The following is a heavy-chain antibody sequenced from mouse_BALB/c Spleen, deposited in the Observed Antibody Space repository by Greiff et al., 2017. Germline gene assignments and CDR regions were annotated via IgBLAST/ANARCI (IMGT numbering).Heavy chain of an antibody. V-gene: IGHV1-54*01. J-gene: IGHJ2*01. CDR2: INPGSGGT. CDR1: GYAFTNYL. CDR3: TIPLIYDGYHY. Sequence: VQLQQSGAELVRPGTSVKVSCKASGYAFTNYLIEWVKQRPGQGLEWIGVINPGSGGTNYNEKFKGKATLTADKSSSTAYMQLSSLTSDDSAVYYCTIPLIYDGYHYWGQGTTLTVSS. D-gene: IGHD2-3*01.